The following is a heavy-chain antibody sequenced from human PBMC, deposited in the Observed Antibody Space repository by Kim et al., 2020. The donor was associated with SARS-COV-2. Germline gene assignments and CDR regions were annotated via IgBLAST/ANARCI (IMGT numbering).Heavy chain of an antibody. CDR1: GFTFTESA. CDR2: ISNSGGST. J-gene: IGHJ5*01. CDR3: AKEGGPGWYPDKNWFDA. Sequence: GGSLRLSCVASGFTFTESAMSWVRLAPGTGLEWVSTISNSGGSTYYAASVRGRFTISRDNSKNTLYMQMNSLRAEDTALYLCAKEGGPGWYPDKNWFDA. D-gene: IGHD6-19*01. V-gene: IGHV3-23*01.